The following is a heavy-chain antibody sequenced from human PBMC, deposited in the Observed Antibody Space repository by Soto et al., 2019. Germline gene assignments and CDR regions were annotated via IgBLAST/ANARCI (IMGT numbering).Heavy chain of an antibody. V-gene: IGHV4-59*01. CDR2: IYYTGHT. J-gene: IGHJ6*04. CDR1: GGSINNFY. Sequence: QVQLQESGPRLVKPSETLSLTCAVSGGSINNFYWVWMRQPPGKGLEWIGHIYYTGHTEYNPSLKSRVTISVDTPKNHPSLRLNSVTTADTAVYYCAGWNEEMDVGGKGTTVDVSS. CDR3: AGWNEEMDV. D-gene: IGHD1-1*01.